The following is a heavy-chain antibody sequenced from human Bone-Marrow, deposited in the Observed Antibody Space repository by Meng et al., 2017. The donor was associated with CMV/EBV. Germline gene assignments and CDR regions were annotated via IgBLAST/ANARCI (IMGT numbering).Heavy chain of an antibody. CDR2: IYYSGST. J-gene: IGHJ5*02. CDR3: ARDAAYCSSTSCYMGRYNWFDP. CDR1: GGSISSSSYC. V-gene: IGHV4-39*07. D-gene: IGHD2-2*02. Sequence: SETLSLTCTVSGGSISSSSYCWGWIRQPPGKGLEWIGSIYYSGSTYYNPSLKSRVTISVDTSKNQFSLKLSSVTAADTAVYYCARDAAYCSSTSCYMGRYNWFDPWGQGTLVTVSS.